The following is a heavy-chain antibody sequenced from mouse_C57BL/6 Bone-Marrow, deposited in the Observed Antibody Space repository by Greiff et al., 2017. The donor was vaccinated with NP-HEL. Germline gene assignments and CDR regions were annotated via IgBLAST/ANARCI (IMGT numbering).Heavy chain of an antibody. CDR1: GFTFSDYG. V-gene: IGHV5-17*01. J-gene: IGHJ4*01. D-gene: IGHD1-1*01. Sequence: EVKLMESGGGLVKPGGSLKLSCAASGFTFSDYGMHWVRQAPEKGLEWVAYISSGSSTIYYADTVKGRFTISRDNAKNTLFLQMTSLRSEDTAMYYCARPYYGSYYYAMDYWGQGTSVTVSS. CDR3: ARPYYGSYYYAMDY. CDR2: ISSGSSTI.